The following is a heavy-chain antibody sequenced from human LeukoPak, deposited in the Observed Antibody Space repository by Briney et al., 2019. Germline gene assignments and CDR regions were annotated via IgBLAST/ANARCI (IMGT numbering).Heavy chain of an antibody. CDR2: IYYSGST. CDR3: AARTGIDY. Sequence: SETLSLTCAVYGGSFSSYYWGWIRQPPGKGLEWIGSIYYSGSTYYNPSLKSRVTISVDTSKNQFSLKLSSVTAADTAVYYCAARTGIDYWGQGTLVTVSS. V-gene: IGHV4-39*01. CDR1: GGSFSSYY. D-gene: IGHD1-1*01. J-gene: IGHJ4*02.